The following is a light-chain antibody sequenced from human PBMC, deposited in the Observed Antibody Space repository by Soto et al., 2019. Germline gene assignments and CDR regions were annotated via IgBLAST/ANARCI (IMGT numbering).Light chain of an antibody. CDR3: HQYNNWPLYT. CDR1: QSVSSN. CDR2: GAS. Sequence: EIVMTQSPATLSVSPGQRATLSCRASQSVSSNLAWYQQKPGQAPRLLIYGASTRATGIPGRFSGSGSGTEFTLTISSLQSEDFAVYYCHQYNNWPLYTFGQGTKLEIK. J-gene: IGKJ2*01. V-gene: IGKV3-15*01.